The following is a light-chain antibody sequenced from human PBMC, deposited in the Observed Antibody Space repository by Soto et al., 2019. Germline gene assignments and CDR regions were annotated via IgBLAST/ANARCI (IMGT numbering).Light chain of an antibody. CDR2: AAS. V-gene: IGKV1-8*01. J-gene: IGKJ1*01. Sequence: AIXMTQSPSSFSASTGDRVTITCRASQDVXNYLXWYQQRPGEPPKLLIYAASTLQSEVPSRFSGSGSGTDFTLTISCLQSXDFATYYCQHYNSFPWTFGQGTRVEIK. CDR1: QDVXNY. CDR3: QHYNSFPWT.